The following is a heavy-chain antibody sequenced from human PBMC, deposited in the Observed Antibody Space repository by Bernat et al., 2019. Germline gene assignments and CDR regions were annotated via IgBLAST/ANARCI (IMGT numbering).Heavy chain of an antibody. CDR3: ARNYYYDSSGYLY. J-gene: IGHJ4*02. CDR1: GFTLGSYS. CDR2: ISSSSSYI. D-gene: IGHD3-22*01. Sequence: EVRLVELGGGLVKLGGSLGLSCAASGFTLGSYSMNWVRQAPGKGLEWVSSISSSSSYIYYADSVKGRFTISRDNAKNSLYLQMNSLRAEDTAVYYCARNYYYDSSGYLYWGQGTLVTVSS. V-gene: IGHV3-21*01.